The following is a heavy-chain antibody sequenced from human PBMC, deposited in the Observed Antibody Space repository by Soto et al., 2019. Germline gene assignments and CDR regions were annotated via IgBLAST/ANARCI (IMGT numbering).Heavy chain of an antibody. V-gene: IGHV5-51*01. CDR3: ARPANTVADHFDL. CDR1: GYTFTIYL. D-gene: IGHD4-17*01. Sequence: LKISCQVSGYTFTIYLIGWVRQMPGKGLEWMGIIYPSDSDTRYSPSFQGQVTISADQSINTAYLQWDSLKASDTAIYYCARPANTVADHFDLWGQGTPVTVSS. CDR2: IYPSDSDT. J-gene: IGHJ4*02.